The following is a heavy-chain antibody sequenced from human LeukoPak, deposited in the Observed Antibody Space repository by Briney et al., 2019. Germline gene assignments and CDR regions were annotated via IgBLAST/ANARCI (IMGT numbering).Heavy chain of an antibody. CDR1: GFTFSSYG. J-gene: IGHJ3*02. Sequence: PGGSLRLSCAASGFTFSSYGMHWVRQAPGKGLEWVAFMRYDGSNRNYADSVKGRFTISRDNAKNSLYLQMNSLRAEDTALYYCARYRFVVGATDSFDIWGQGTMVTVSS. CDR2: MRYDGSNR. CDR3: ARYRFVVGATDSFDI. V-gene: IGHV3-30*02. D-gene: IGHD1-26*01.